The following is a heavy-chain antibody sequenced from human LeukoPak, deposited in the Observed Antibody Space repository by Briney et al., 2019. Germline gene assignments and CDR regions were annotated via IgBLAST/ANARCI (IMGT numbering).Heavy chain of an antibody. CDR1: GGSISSYY. J-gene: IGHJ4*02. Sequence: SETLSLTCTVSGGSISSYYWSWIRQPPGKGLEWIGYIYYSGSTNYNPSLKSRVTISVATSKNQFSLKLSSVTAADTAVYYCARDGSGSSAHVYFDYWGQGTLVTVSS. D-gene: IGHD1-26*01. CDR3: ARDGSGSSAHVYFDY. CDR2: IYYSGST. V-gene: IGHV4-59*01.